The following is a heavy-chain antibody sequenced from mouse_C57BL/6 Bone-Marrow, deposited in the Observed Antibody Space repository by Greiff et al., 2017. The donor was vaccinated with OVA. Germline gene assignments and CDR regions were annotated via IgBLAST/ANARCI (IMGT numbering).Heavy chain of an antibody. CDR3: ARSKNWWAMDY. J-gene: IGHJ4*01. CDR2: INPGSGGT. Sequence: VKLQESGAELVRPGTSVKVSCKASGYAFTNYLIEWVKQRPGQGLEWIGVINPGSGGTNYNEKFKGKATLTADKSSSTAYMQLSSLTSEDSAVYFCARSKNWWAMDYWGQGTSVTVSS. D-gene: IGHD1-1*02. CDR1: GYAFTNYL. V-gene: IGHV1-54*01.